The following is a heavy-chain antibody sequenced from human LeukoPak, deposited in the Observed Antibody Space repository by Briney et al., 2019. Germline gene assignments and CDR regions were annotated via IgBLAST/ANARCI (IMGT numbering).Heavy chain of an antibody. J-gene: IGHJ4*02. CDR3: ARDRPGDGYFDY. CDR1: GFTVSSND. V-gene: IGHV3-66*01. Sequence: GGPLRLSCAASGFTVSSNDMTWVRQTPGKGLEWVSIIYSGGNTYYADSVKGRFTISRDNSKNTLYLQMNSLRAEDTAVFYCARDRPGDGYFDYWGQGTQVTVSS. CDR2: IYSGGNT. D-gene: IGHD3-10*01.